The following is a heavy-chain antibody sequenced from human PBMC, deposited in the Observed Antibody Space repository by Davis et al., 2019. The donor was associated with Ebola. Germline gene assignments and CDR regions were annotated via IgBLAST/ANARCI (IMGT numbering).Heavy chain of an antibody. CDR2: ISAYNGDT. J-gene: IGHJ6*04. CDR3: ARTAAAGTRVSKSYYGMDV. Sequence: ASVKVSCKTSGYTFTNYGITWVRQAPGQGLEWMGWISAYNGDTSSALKFQGRVTMTTDTSTRTAYLELRTLRSDDTGVYFCARTAAAGTRVSKSYYGMDVWGSGTTVTVSS. CDR1: GYTFTNYG. D-gene: IGHD6-13*01. V-gene: IGHV1-18*04.